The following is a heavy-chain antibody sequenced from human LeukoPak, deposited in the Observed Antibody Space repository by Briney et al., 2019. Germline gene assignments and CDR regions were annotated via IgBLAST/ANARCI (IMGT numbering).Heavy chain of an antibody. V-gene: IGHV3-30-3*01. CDR2: ISYDGSNK. D-gene: IGHD3-16*02. CDR3: ARGNVWGSYRYTGWAFDI. J-gene: IGHJ3*02. Sequence: GRSLRLSCAASGFTLSSYAMHWVRQAPGKGLEWVAVISYDGSNKYYADSVKGRFTISRDNSKNTLYLQMNSLRAEDTAVYYCARGNVWGSYRYTGWAFDIWGQGTMVTVSS. CDR1: GFTLSSYA.